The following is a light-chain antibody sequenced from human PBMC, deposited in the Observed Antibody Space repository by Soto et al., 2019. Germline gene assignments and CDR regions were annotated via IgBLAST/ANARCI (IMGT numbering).Light chain of an antibody. J-gene: IGLJ1*01. Sequence: SVLTPPRSVSGSPGQSVTISCTGTSSDVGGYNYVSWYQQHPGKAPKLMIYDVSKRPSGVPDRFSGSKSGNTASLTISGLQAEDEADYYCSSYTSSSTRIFGAGNKGPV. CDR3: SSYTSSSTRI. CDR2: DVS. V-gene: IGLV2-11*01. CDR1: SSDVGGYNY.